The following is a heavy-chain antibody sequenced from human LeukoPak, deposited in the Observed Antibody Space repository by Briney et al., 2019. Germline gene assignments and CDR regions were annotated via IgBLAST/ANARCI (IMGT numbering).Heavy chain of an antibody. D-gene: IGHD2-15*01. CDR3: ATRYCSGGSCYPTPLDY. Sequence: SVKVSCKASGGAFSSYAISWVRQAPGQGLEWMGGIIPIFGTANYAQKFQGRVTITADESTSTAYMELSSLRSEDTAVYYCATRYCSGGSCYPTPLDYWGQGTLVTVSS. CDR1: GGAFSSYA. J-gene: IGHJ4*02. CDR2: IIPIFGTA. V-gene: IGHV1-69*13.